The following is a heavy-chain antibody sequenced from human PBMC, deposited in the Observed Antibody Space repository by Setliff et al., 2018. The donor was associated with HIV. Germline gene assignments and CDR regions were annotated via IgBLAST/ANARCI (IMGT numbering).Heavy chain of an antibody. J-gene: IGHJ4*02. CDR3: ARTYGSASKLDY. CDR1: GFSLTTSGIR. Sequence: SGPTLVNPTQTLTLTRTFSGFSLTTSGIRVTWVRQPPGKALEWLARIDWEDDKFYSTSLKTRLTISKDTSKNQVVLTMTNMGPLDTATYFCARTYGSASKLDYWGPGTLVTVSS. CDR2: IDWEDDK. V-gene: IGHV2-70*04. D-gene: IGHD3-10*01.